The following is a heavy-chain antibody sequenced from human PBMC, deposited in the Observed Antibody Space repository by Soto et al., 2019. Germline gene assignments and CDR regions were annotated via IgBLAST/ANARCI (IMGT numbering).Heavy chain of an antibody. CDR2: IDPSDSYT. D-gene: IGHD3-10*01. CDR3: ARDRSLLWFGESIFTAGAFDI. J-gene: IGHJ3*02. Sequence: GESLKISCKGSGYSFTSYWISWVRQMPGKGLEWMGRIDPSDSYTNYSPSFQGHVTISADKSISTAYMELSNLRSEDTAVYYCARDRSLLWFGESIFTAGAFDIWGQGTMVTVSS. V-gene: IGHV5-10-1*01. CDR1: GYSFTSYW.